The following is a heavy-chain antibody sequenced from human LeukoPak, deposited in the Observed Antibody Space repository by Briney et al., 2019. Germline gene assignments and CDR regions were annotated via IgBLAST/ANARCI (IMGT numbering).Heavy chain of an antibody. D-gene: IGHD6-6*01. J-gene: IGHJ3*02. CDR2: IWYDGSNK. Sequence: GRSLRLSCAASGFTFSSYGMHWVRQAPGKGLEWVAVIWYDGSNKYYADSVKGRFTISRDNSKNTLYLQMNSLRAEDTAVYYCAKSSSEGYSSSSEAFDIWGQGTMVTVSS. CDR3: AKSSSEGYSSSSEAFDI. CDR1: GFTFSSYG. V-gene: IGHV3-33*06.